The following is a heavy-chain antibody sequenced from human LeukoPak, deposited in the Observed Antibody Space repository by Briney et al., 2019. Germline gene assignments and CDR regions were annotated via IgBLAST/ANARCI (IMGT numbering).Heavy chain of an antibody. CDR3: AKRLYGSGSYYIDY. D-gene: IGHD3-10*01. V-gene: IGHV3-23*01. Sequence: HTGGSLRLSCAASGFTFSSYAMSWVRQAPGKGLEWVSAISGSGGSTYYADSVKGRFTISRDNSKNTLYLQMNSLRAEDTAVYYCAKRLYGSGSYYIDYWGQGTLVTVSS. CDR2: ISGSGGST. CDR1: GFTFSSYA. J-gene: IGHJ4*02.